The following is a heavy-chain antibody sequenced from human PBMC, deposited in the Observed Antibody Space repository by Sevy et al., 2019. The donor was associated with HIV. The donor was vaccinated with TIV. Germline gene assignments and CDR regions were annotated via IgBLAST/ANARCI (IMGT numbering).Heavy chain of an antibody. CDR3: AKDINRGCDGVNCYSYYYYFYGLDV. V-gene: IGHV3-9*01. J-gene: IGHJ6*02. Sequence: GGSLRLSCAASGFPFNDHAMHWVRLVPGKGLEWVSGISWNSRNIGYADSVKGRFTISRDNTGNSVYLEMHSLRPEDTALYYCAKDINRGCDGVNCYSYYYYFYGLDVWGQGTTVTVSS. CDR1: GFPFNDHA. D-gene: IGHD2-21*01. CDR2: ISWNSRNI.